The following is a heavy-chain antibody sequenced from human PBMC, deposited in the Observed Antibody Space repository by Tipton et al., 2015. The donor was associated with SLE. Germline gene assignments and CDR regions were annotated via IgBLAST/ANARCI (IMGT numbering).Heavy chain of an antibody. CDR1: GGSISSHY. CDR2: IYYSGST. Sequence: LRLSCTVSGGSISSHYWSWIRQPPGKGLEWIGYIYYSGSTNYNPSLKSRVTISVDTSKNQFSLKLSSVTAADTAVYYCARVRGWSDFDYWGQGTLVTVSS. J-gene: IGHJ4*02. D-gene: IGHD6-19*01. CDR3: ARVRGWSDFDY. V-gene: IGHV4-59*11.